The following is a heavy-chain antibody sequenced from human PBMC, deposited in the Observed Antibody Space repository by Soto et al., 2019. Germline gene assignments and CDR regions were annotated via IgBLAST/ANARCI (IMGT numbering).Heavy chain of an antibody. CDR2: ISAYNGNA. Sequence: ASVKVSCKASGYTFTSYGISWVRQAPGQGLEWMGWISAYNGNANYAQKLQGRVTMTTDTSTSTAYMELRSLRSDDTAVYYCARRTIFGVIWWFDPWGQGTLVTVSS. J-gene: IGHJ5*02. V-gene: IGHV1-18*01. CDR1: GYTFTSYG. D-gene: IGHD3-3*01. CDR3: ARRTIFGVIWWFDP.